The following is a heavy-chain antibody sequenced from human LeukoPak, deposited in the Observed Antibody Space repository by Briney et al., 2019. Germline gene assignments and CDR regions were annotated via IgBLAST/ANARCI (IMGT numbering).Heavy chain of an antibody. CDR2: FDPEDGET. Sequence: ASVKVSFKVSGYTLTELSMHWVRQAPGKGLEWMGGFDPEDGETIYAQKFQGRVTMTEDTSTDTAYMELSSLRSEDTAVYYCATDRNGGNPGYYGMDVWGQGTTVTVSS. V-gene: IGHV1-24*01. D-gene: IGHD4-23*01. J-gene: IGHJ6*02. CDR1: GYTLTELS. CDR3: ATDRNGGNPGYYGMDV.